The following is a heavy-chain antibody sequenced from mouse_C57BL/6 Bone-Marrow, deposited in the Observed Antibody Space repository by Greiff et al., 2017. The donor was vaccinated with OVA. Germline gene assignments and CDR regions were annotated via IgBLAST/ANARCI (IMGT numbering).Heavy chain of an antibody. CDR3: ARGYYSNYVGAWFAY. J-gene: IGHJ3*01. CDR1: GYTFTSYG. CDR2: IYPRSGNT. D-gene: IGHD2-5*01. Sequence: QVQLQQSGAELARPGASVKLSCKASGYTFTSYGISWVKQRTGQGLEWIGEIYPRSGNTYYNEKFKGKATLTADKSSSTAYMELRSLTSEDSAVYFCARGYYSNYVGAWFAYWGQGTLDTVSA. V-gene: IGHV1-81*01.